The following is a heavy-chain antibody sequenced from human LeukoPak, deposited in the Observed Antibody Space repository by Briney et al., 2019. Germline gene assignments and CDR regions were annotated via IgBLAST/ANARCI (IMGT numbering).Heavy chain of an antibody. D-gene: IGHD3-22*01. V-gene: IGHV3-30-3*01. J-gene: IGHJ4*02. CDR1: GFTFSNYA. Sequence: GSLRLSCVASGFTFSNYAMHWVRQAPGKGLEWVAVISYDGNNKYYADSVKGRFTISRDNSKNTLYLQMNSLRAEDTAVYYCARGGPYYYDSSGYPLDYWAREPWSPSPQ. CDR3: ARGGPYYYDSSGYPLDY. CDR2: ISYDGNNK.